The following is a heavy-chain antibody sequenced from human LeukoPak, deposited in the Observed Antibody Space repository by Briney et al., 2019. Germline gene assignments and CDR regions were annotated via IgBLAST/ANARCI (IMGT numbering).Heavy chain of an antibody. CDR1: GGTFSSYA. Sequence: GASVKLSCKASGGTFSSYAISWVRQAPGQGLEWRGGIIPNFGTANYAQKFQGRVTITADESTSTAYMELSSLRSEDTAVYYCARGGGYSGYECFDYWGQGTLVTVSS. D-gene: IGHD5-12*01. V-gene: IGHV1-69*13. J-gene: IGHJ4*02. CDR2: IIPNFGTA. CDR3: ARGGGYSGYECFDY.